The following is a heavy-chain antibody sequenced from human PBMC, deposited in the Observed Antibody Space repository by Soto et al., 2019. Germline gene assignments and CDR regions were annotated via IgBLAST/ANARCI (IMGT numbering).Heavy chain of an antibody. D-gene: IGHD3-22*01. Sequence: GGSLRLSCTASGFTFGDYAMSWFRQAPGKGLEWVGFIRSKAYGGTTEYAASVKGRFTISRDDSKSIAYLQMNSLKTEDTAVYYCTRVWVYYDSSGYKQDDYWGQGTLVTVSS. CDR3: TRVWVYYDSSGYKQDDY. V-gene: IGHV3-49*03. J-gene: IGHJ4*02. CDR2: IRSKAYGGTT. CDR1: GFTFGDYA.